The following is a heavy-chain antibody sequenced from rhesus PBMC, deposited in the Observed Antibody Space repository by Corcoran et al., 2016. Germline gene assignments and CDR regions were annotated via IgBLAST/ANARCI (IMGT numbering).Heavy chain of an antibody. J-gene: IGHJ5-1*01. V-gene: IGHV4-173*01. CDR3: ARDGGGTDCLAFRFDG. D-gene: IGHD2-27*01. Sequence: LQLQESGPGLVKPSETLSLTCAVSGGSISSDYWRCIRQPPGQGPEWIGRISCSDGGADYNPALKSRVTISTDTAKNQVSLKLRSVTAADTAVYYCARDGGGTDCLAFRFDGWGPGVLGTVSS. CDR2: ISCSDGGA. CDR1: GGSISSDY.